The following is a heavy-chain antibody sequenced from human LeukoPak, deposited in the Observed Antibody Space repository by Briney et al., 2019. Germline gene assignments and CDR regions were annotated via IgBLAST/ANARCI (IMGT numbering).Heavy chain of an antibody. J-gene: IGHJ6*02. CDR3: AKDRGEGTDYYDSVDYGMDV. Sequence: PGGSLRLSCAASGFTFSSYAMSWVRQAPGKGLEWVSVISGSGGNTYYAESVKGRFTISRDNSKNTLYVQMKSLRVGDTAVYYCAKDRGEGTDYYDSVDYGMDVWGQGTTVTVSS. CDR2: ISGSGGNT. V-gene: IGHV3-23*01. D-gene: IGHD3-22*01. CDR1: GFTFSSYA.